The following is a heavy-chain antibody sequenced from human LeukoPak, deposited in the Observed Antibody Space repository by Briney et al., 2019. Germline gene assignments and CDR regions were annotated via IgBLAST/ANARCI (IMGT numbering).Heavy chain of an antibody. CDR3: ARDDNWGFDY. V-gene: IGHV3-21*05. J-gene: IGHJ4*02. Sequence: PGGSLRLSCAASGFAFSDFSMNWVRQAPGKELEWVANTRGSGSGMGSGNYYAVSVKGRFTISRDDAKNSLYLQMNSLRAEDTAFYYCARDDNWGFDYWGQGALVTVSS. CDR1: GFAFSDFS. CDR2: TRGSGSGMGSGN. D-gene: IGHD7-27*01.